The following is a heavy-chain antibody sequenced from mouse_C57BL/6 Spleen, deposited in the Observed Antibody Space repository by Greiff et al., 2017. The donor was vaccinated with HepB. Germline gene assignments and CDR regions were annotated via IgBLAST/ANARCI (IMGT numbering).Heavy chain of an antibody. Sequence: QVQLQQSGPELVKPGASVKISCKASGYAFSSSWMNWVKQRPGKGLEWIGRIYPGDGDTNYNGKLKGKTTLTADKSSSTAYMQLSSLTSEDSAVYFFASFRYDGYYRFDYWGQGTTLTVSS. V-gene: IGHV1-82*01. D-gene: IGHD2-3*01. CDR3: ASFRYDGYYRFDY. CDR1: GYAFSSSW. J-gene: IGHJ2*01. CDR2: IYPGDGDT.